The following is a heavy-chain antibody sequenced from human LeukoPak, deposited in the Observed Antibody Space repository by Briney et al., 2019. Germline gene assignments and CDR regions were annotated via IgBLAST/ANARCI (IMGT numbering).Heavy chain of an antibody. V-gene: IGHV3-33*01. CDR2: IWYDGSNK. Sequence: GGSLRLSCAASGFTFSSYGMHWVRQAPGKGLEWVAVIWYDGSNKYYADSVKGRFTISRDNSKNTLYLQMNSLRAEDTAVYYCARQMSSGWTGWFDYWGQGTLVTVSS. J-gene: IGHJ4*02. D-gene: IGHD6-19*01. CDR1: GFTFSSYG. CDR3: ARQMSSGWTGWFDY.